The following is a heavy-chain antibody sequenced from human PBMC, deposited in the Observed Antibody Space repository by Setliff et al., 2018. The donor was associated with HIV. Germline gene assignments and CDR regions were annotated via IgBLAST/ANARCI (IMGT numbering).Heavy chain of an antibody. V-gene: IGHV4-28*01. Sequence: PSETLSLTCTVSGYSISSSNWWGWIRQTPGKGLEWIGYIDYSGSTYYNPSLESRVTMSVDTSKNQFSLKLTSVTAADAAVYYCARQVSIPGVAVTPLDYWGQGSLVTVSS. CDR3: ARQVSIPGVAVTPLDY. CDR2: IDYSGST. J-gene: IGHJ4*02. CDR1: GYSISSSNW. D-gene: IGHD3-3*01.